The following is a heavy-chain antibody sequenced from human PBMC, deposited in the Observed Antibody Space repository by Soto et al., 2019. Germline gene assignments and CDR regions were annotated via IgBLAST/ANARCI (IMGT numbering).Heavy chain of an antibody. CDR1: GYTFTGYY. J-gene: IGHJ4*02. CDR3: ARASTSSSWSGYTDY. V-gene: IGHV1-2*04. Sequence: QVQLVQSGAEVKKPGASVKVSCKASGYTFTGYYMHWVRQAPGQGLEWMGWINPNSGGTTYAQKFQGWVTMTRDTSISTAYMELSRLRSDDTAVYYCARASTSSSWSGYTDYWGQGTLVTVSS. D-gene: IGHD6-13*01. CDR2: INPNSGGT.